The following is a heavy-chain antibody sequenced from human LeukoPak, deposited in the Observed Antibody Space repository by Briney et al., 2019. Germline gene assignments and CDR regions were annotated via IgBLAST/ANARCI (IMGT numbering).Heavy chain of an antibody. J-gene: IGHJ4*02. Sequence: GGSLRLSCAASGFTFSSYSMNWVRRAPGKGLEWVSSISSSSSYIYYADSVKGRFTISRDNAKNTLYLQMNSLRAEDTAVYYCAKGCVAVAGSPHFYWGQGTLVTVSS. CDR2: ISSSSSYI. CDR1: GFTFSSYS. D-gene: IGHD6-19*01. V-gene: IGHV3-21*04. CDR3: AKGCVAVAGSPHFY.